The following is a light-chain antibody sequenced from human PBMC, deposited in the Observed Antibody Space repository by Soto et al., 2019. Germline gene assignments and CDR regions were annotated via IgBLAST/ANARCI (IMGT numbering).Light chain of an antibody. CDR1: SSNIGAGYD. Sequence: QSVLTQPPSVSGAPGQRVSISCTGSSSNIGAGYDVHWYQQLPGTAPKLLIYTNNIRPSRVPDRFSGSKSGTSASLAITGLQAEDEADYYCQSYDNTLSGLVLFGGGNKLTVL. V-gene: IGLV1-40*01. J-gene: IGLJ2*01. CDR3: QSYDNTLSGLVL. CDR2: TNN.